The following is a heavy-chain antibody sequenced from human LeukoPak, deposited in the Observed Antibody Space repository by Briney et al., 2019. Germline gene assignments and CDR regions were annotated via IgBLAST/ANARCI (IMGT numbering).Heavy chain of an antibody. CDR3: QAYYGSGSYSDY. CDR2: IYYSGST. V-gene: IGHV4-39*01. Sequence: SETLSLTCTVSGGSISRSIYYWGWIRQPPGKGLEWIGSIYYSGSTYYNPSLESRVTIPVDTSKNQFSLRLSSVTAADTAVYYCQAYYGSGSYSDYWGQGTLVTVSS. J-gene: IGHJ4*02. CDR1: GGSISRSIYY. D-gene: IGHD3-10*01.